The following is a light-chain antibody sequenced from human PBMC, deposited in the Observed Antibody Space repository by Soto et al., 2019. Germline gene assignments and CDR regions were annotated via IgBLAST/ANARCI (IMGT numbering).Light chain of an antibody. V-gene: IGLV4-69*01. Sequence: QLVLTQSPSASASLGASVKLTCTLSSGHSSYAIAWHQQQPEKGPRYLMKLNSDGSHSKGDGLPDRFSVSSSGAERYLTITSLHSEDEGDDYCQSRGTDSVFGVGTERAVL. CDR3: QSRGTDSV. J-gene: IGLJ2*01. CDR2: LNSDGSH. CDR1: SGHSSYA.